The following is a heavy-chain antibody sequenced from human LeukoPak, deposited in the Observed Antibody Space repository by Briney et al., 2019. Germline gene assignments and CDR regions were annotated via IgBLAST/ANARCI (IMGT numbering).Heavy chain of an antibody. CDR2: IYTSGST. J-gene: IGHJ4*02. V-gene: IGHV4-4*07. CDR1: GGSISSYY. Sequence: SETLSLTCTVSGGSISSYYWSWIRQPAGKGLEWIGHIYTSGSTNYNPSLKSRITMSVDTSKNQFSLKLRSVTAADTAFYYCARRQAGYLDYWGQGTLVTVSS. CDR3: ARRQAGYLDY.